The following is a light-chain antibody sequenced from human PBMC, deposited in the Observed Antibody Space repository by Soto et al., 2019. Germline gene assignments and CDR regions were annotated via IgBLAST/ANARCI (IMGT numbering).Light chain of an antibody. CDR3: QQYGGSPGT. Sequence: EIVLTQSPGTLSLSPGERATLSCRASQTVTNRYLAWYQQKPGQAPRLLIFGASIRDTGIPDRFSGSGSGTDFTLTISRLESEDFAVYYCQQYGGSPGTFGQGPKVDIX. J-gene: IGKJ1*01. CDR2: GAS. V-gene: IGKV3-20*01. CDR1: QTVTNRY.